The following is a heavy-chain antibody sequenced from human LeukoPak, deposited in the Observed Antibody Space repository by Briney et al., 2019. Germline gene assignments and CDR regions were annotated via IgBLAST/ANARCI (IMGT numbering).Heavy chain of an antibody. CDR2: IIPILGIA. CDR1: GGTFSSYA. CDR3: ARDPDNSSGRSGSFDL. V-gene: IGHV1-69*04. J-gene: IGHJ2*01. D-gene: IGHD6-19*01. Sequence: ASVKVSCKASGGTFSSYAISWVRQAPGQGLEWMGRIIPILGIANYAQKFQGRVTITADKSTSTAYMELSSLRSEDTAVYYCARDPDNSSGRSGSFDLWGRGTLVTVSS.